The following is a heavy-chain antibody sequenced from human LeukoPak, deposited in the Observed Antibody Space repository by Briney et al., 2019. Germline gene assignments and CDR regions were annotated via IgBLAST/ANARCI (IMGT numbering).Heavy chain of an antibody. J-gene: IGHJ5*02. CDR2: IFTTGST. CDR1: GGSLSSYY. CDR3: ARGDGSTMIRGVSRYGWLDP. Sequence: SETLSLTCSVSGGSLSSYYWTWIRQPAGKGLEWIGRIFTTGSTNYNPSLMSRVTMSVDTSKNQFSLKMRSVTAADTAVYYCARGDGSTMIRGVSRYGWLDPWGQGTLDTVSS. V-gene: IGHV4-4*07. D-gene: IGHD3-10*01.